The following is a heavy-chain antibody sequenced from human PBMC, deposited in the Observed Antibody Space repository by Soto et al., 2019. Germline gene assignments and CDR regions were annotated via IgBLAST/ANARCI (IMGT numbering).Heavy chain of an antibody. CDR3: VKDNGYDFWSGYHFDY. CDR2: ISSNGGST. V-gene: IGHV3-64D*06. Sequence: PGGSLRLSCSASGFTFSSYAMHWVRQAPGKGLEYVSAISSNGGSTYYADSVKGRFTISRDNSMNTLYLQMSSLRAEDTAVYYCVKDNGYDFWSGYHFDYWGQGTLVTVSS. D-gene: IGHD3-3*01. J-gene: IGHJ4*02. CDR1: GFTFSSYA.